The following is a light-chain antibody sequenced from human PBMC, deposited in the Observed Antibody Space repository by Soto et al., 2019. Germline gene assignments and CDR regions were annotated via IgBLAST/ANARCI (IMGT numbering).Light chain of an antibody. J-gene: IGLJ3*02. CDR1: SSDVGGYNY. V-gene: IGLV2-14*03. CDR2: EVS. Sequence: LTQPASVSGSPGQSITISCTGTSSDVGGYNYVSWFQQHPGKAPKLKIYEVSNRPSGVSNRFSGSESGYTASLTISELQAEDEADYYCTSFTSSSTWVFGGGTK. CDR3: TSFTSSSTWV.